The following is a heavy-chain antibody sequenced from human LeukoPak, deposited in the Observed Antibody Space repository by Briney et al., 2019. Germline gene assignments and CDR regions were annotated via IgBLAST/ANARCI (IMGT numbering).Heavy chain of an antibody. CDR1: GGTFSIYA. CDR2: IIPIFGTA. CDR3: ARGHTKWERNYYYYYMDV. Sequence: SVKVSCTASGGTFSIYAISWVRQAPGQGLEWMGGIIPIFGTANYAQKFQGRVTITTDASTSTAYMELSSLRSEDTAVYYCARGHTKWERNYYYYYMDVWGKGTTVTVSS. D-gene: IGHD1-26*01. J-gene: IGHJ6*03. V-gene: IGHV1-69*05.